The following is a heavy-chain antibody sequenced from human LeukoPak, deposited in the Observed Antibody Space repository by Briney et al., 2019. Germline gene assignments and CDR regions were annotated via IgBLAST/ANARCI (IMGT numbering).Heavy chain of an antibody. V-gene: IGHV4-38-2*01. CDR1: GYSISSGYY. CDR3: ARSGYCSDGSCYPEDYFDY. Sequence: NASETLSLTCAVSGYSISSGYYWGWIRQPPGKGLEWIGSIYHSGSTYYNPSLKSRVTISVDTSKNQFSLKLSSVTAADTAVYYCARSGYCSDGSCYPEDYFDYWGQGTLVTVSS. J-gene: IGHJ4*02. D-gene: IGHD2-15*01. CDR2: IYHSGST.